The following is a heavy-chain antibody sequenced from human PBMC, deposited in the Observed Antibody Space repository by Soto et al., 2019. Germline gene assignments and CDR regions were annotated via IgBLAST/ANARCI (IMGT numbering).Heavy chain of an antibody. CDR2: ISAYNGTT. CDR3: ARDLPGRSNWFDP. J-gene: IGHJ5*02. Sequence: GASVKVSCKASGGTFSSYAISWVRQAPGQGLEWMGWISAYNGTTNYAQKLQGRVTMTTDTSTSTAYMELRSLRPDDTAVYYCARDLPGRSNWFDPWGQGTLVTVSS. V-gene: IGHV1-18*01. CDR1: GGTFSSYA.